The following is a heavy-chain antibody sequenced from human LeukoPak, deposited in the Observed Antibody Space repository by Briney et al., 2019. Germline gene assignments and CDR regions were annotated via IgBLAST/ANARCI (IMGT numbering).Heavy chain of an antibody. V-gene: IGHV4-34*01. D-gene: IGHD6-13*01. Sequence: SETLSLTCAVYGGSFSGYYWSWIRQPPGKGPEWIGEINHSGSTNYNPSLKSRVTISVDTSKNQFSLKLSSVTAADTAVYYCARVRYSSSWYSRGPFDYWGQGTLVTVSS. CDR1: GGSFSGYY. CDR2: INHSGST. CDR3: ARVRYSSSWYSRGPFDY. J-gene: IGHJ4*02.